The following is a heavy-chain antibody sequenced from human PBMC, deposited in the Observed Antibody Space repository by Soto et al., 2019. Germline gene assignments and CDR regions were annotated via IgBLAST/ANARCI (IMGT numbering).Heavy chain of an antibody. CDR1: GFTFSGSA. Sequence: EVQLVESGGGLVQPGGSLKLSCAASGFTFSGSAMHWVRQASGKGLEWVGRIRSKANSYATAYAASVKGRFTISRDDSKNTAYLQMNSLKTEDTAVYYCTMRPYCSGGSCFYYYYGMDVWGQGTTVTVSS. CDR2: IRSKANSYAT. J-gene: IGHJ6*02. CDR3: TMRPYCSGGSCFYYYYGMDV. D-gene: IGHD2-15*01. V-gene: IGHV3-73*02.